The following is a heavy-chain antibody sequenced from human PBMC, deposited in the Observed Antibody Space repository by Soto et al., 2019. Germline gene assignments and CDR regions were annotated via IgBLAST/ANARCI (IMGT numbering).Heavy chain of an antibody. CDR3: AKDSIGNYDYVWGSYPINSGYYGMDV. V-gene: IGHV3-23*01. CDR2: ISGSGGST. CDR1: GFTCSSCA. Sequence: AGGALRLSWAASGFTCSSCAMSWVRQAPGKGLEWVSAISGSGGSTYYADSVKGRFTISRDNSKNTLYLQMNSLRAEDTAVYYCAKDSIGNYDYVWGSYPINSGYYGMDVWGQGTTVTVSS. J-gene: IGHJ6*02. D-gene: IGHD3-16*02.